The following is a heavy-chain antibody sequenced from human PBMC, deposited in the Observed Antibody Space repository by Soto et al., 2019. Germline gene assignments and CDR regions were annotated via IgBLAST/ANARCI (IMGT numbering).Heavy chain of an antibody. CDR3: ASCRAYIPSTACVFDV. J-gene: IGHJ3*01. CDR1: GDSMSSRSRYY. Sequence: QLQVQESGPGLVKPSETLSLTCSVAGDSMSSRSRYYWGWIRQPPGKGLEWIGSVSNTGITYYKPSLNSRLTISLDTSKSEVSLMLTSVTAADTAVYYCASCRAYIPSTACVFDVWGQGTVVTVSS. CDR2: VSNTGIT. D-gene: IGHD2-15*01. V-gene: IGHV4-39*01.